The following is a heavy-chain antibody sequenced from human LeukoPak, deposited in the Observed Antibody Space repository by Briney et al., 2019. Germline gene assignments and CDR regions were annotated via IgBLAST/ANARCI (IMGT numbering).Heavy chain of an antibody. D-gene: IGHD2-15*01. CDR2: ISYDGSNK. J-gene: IGHJ6*04. CDR3: AWVPLPNPYGMDV. CDR1: GFTFSSYG. Sequence: GRSLRLSCAASGFTFSSYGMHWVRQAPGKGLEWVAVISYDGSNKYYADSVKGRFTISRDNSKNTLYLQMNSLRAEDTAVYYCAWVPLPNPYGMDVWGKGTTVTVSS. V-gene: IGHV3-30*03.